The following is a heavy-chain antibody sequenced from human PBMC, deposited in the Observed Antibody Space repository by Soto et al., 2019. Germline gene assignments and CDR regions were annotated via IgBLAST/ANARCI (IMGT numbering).Heavy chain of an antibody. CDR2: ISSSSTI. V-gene: IGHV3-48*02. Sequence: GGSLRLSCAASGFTFSSYSMNWVRQVPGRGLEWVSYISSSSTIYYADSVKGRFTISRDNAKNSLYLQMNSLRDEDTAVYYCARDGYYYDSSGYSNWFDPWGQGTLVTVSS. CDR1: GFTFSSYS. CDR3: ARDGYYYDSSGYSNWFDP. J-gene: IGHJ5*02. D-gene: IGHD3-22*01.